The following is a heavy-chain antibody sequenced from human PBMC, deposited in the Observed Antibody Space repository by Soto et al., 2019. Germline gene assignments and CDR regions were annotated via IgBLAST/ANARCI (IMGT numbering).Heavy chain of an antibody. J-gene: IGHJ6*02. CDR2: ISYDGSNK. Sequence: GGSLRLSCAASGFTFSSYGMHWVRQAPGKGLEWVAVISYDGSNKYYADSVKGRFTISRDNSKNTLYLQMNSLRAEDTAVYYCAKDDTFGGVIVLFRHYYYGMDVWGQGTTVTVSS. CDR1: GFTFSSYG. CDR3: AKDDTFGGVIVLFRHYYYGMDV. V-gene: IGHV3-30*18. D-gene: IGHD3-16*02.